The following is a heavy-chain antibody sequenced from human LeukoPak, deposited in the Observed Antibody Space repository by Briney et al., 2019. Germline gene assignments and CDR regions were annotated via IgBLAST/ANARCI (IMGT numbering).Heavy chain of an antibody. CDR2: INPNSGGT. V-gene: IGHV1-2*02. CDR1: GYTFTGYY. CDR3: ARVEASGYDYGAFDY. Sequence: ASVKVSCKASGYTFTGYYMHWVRQAPGQGLEWMGWINPNSGGTNFAQYFQGRVTMTRDTSISTAYMELSRLRSDDTAVYYCARVEASGYDYGAFDYWGQGTLVTVSS. J-gene: IGHJ4*02. D-gene: IGHD5-12*01.